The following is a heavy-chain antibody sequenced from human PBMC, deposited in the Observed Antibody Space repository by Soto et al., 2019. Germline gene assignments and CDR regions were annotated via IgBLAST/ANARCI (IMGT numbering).Heavy chain of an antibody. Sequence: GGSLRLSCAASGFTFSSYGMHWVRQAPGKGLEWVAVISYDGSNKYYADSVKGRFTISRDNSKNTLYLQMNSLRAEDTAVYYCAKDLAGDKNYFDYWGQGTLVTVSS. V-gene: IGHV3-30*18. J-gene: IGHJ4*02. CDR1: GFTFSSYG. D-gene: IGHD3-9*01. CDR2: ISYDGSNK. CDR3: AKDLAGDKNYFDY.